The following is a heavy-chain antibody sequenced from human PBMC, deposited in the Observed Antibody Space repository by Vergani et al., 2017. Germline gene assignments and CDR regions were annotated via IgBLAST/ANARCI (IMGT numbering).Heavy chain of an antibody. V-gene: IGHV4-34*01. J-gene: IGHJ3*02. CDR3: ARGQYVLLWFGELSVSPFDI. D-gene: IGHD3-10*01. CDR1: GGSFSGYY. CDR2: INHSGST. Sequence: QVQLQQWGAGLLKPSETLSLTCAVYGGSFSGYYWSWIRQPPGKGLEWIGEINHSGSTNYNPSLKSRVTISVDTSKNQFSLKLSSVTAADTAVYYCARGQYVLLWFGELSVSPFDIWGQGTMVTVSS.